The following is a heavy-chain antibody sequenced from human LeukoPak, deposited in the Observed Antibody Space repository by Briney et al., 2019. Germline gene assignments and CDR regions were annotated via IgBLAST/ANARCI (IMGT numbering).Heavy chain of an antibody. J-gene: IGHJ4*02. CDR1: GFTFSSYG. CDR3: AKLGYYDSNWLQSSDY. Sequence: GGSLRLSCAASGFTFSSYGMHWVRQAPGKGLEWVAVISYDGSNKYYADSVKGRFTISRDNSKNTLYLQMNSLRAEDTAVYYCAKLGYYDSNWLQSSDYWGQGTLVTVSS. D-gene: IGHD3-22*01. CDR2: ISYDGSNK. V-gene: IGHV3-30*18.